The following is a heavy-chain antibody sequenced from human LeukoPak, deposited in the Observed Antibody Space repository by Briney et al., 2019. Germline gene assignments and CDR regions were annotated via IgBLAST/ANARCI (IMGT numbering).Heavy chain of an antibody. V-gene: IGHV1-69*06. CDR2: IIPIFGTA. J-gene: IGHJ4*02. CDR3: ALLYYYGSGSYYDY. D-gene: IGHD3-10*01. CDR1: GGTFSSYA. Sequence: SVKVSCKASGGTFSSYAISWVRQAPGQGLEWMGGIIPIFGTANYAQKFQGRVTITADKSTSTAYMELSSLRSEDTAVYYCALLYYYGSGSYYDYWGQGTLVTVSS.